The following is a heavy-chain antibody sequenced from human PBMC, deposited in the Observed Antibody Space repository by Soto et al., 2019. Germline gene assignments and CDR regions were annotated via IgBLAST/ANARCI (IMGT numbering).Heavy chain of an antibody. CDR1: GYSFNNYW. J-gene: IGHJ4*02. V-gene: IGHV5-51*01. D-gene: IGHD5-12*01. CDR3: ARQDGYALYYFDS. Sequence: GESLKISCKGSGYSFNNYWIGRVRQMPGKGLEWMGIIYPGDSDTRYSPSFRGQVTISADKSISSAYLQWSSLKASDTAMYYCARQDGYALYYFDSWGQGXLVTVSS. CDR2: IYPGDSDT.